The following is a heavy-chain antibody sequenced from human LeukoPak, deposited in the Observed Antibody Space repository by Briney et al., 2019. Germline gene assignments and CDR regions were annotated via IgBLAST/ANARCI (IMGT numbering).Heavy chain of an antibody. Sequence: PSETLSLTYAVYGGSFSGYYWSWIRQPPGKGLEWIGEINHSGSTNYNPSLKSRVTISVDTSKNQFSLKLSSVTAADTAVYYCARGAGSGSYYFDYWGQGTLVTVSS. CDR1: GGSFSGYY. J-gene: IGHJ4*02. D-gene: IGHD1-26*01. CDR2: INHSGST. CDR3: ARGAGSGSYYFDY. V-gene: IGHV4-34*01.